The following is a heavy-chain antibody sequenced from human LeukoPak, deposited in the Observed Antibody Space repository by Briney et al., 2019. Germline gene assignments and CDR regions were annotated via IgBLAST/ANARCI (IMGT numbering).Heavy chain of an antibody. CDR1: GFTFSSYS. D-gene: IGHD6-13*01. CDR3: ARDREGYSSSSNGMDV. V-gene: IGHV3-21*01. J-gene: IGHJ6*02. Sequence: GGSLRLSCAASGFTFSSYSMNWVRQAPGKGLEWVSSISSSSSYIYYADSVKGRFTISRDNAKNSLYLQMNSLRAEDTAVYYCARDREGYSSSSNGMDVWGQGTTVTVSS. CDR2: ISSSSSYI.